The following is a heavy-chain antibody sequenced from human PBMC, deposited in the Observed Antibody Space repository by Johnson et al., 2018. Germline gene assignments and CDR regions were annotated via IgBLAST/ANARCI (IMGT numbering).Heavy chain of an antibody. V-gene: IGHV3-30*03. D-gene: IGHD1-26*01. Sequence: QVQLQESGGGLVQPGGSLRLCCAASGFTFSSYWMHWVRQAPGKGLEWVAVISYDGSNKYYAESMNGRFIISRDNSKNTLNLQMNSLRAEETAVYYCARDTSSDYYYYYYMDVWGKGTTVTVSS. CDR1: GFTFSSYW. CDR2: ISYDGSNK. J-gene: IGHJ6*03. CDR3: ARDTSSDYYYYYYMDV.